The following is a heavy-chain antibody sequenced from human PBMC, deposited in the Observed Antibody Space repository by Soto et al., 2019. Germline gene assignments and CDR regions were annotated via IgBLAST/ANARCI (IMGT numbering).Heavy chain of an antibody. Sequence: PGGSLRLSCAASGFSFRTYGMHWVRQAPGKGLEWVAVVWSNGVNNYYADSVRGRFTISRDNSRNSLYLQMNSLKAEDTAVYYCVRERGPFDDFAIWRQGPMVTVS. V-gene: IGHV3-33*01. CDR3: VRERGPFDDFAI. J-gene: IGHJ3*02. CDR2: VWSNGVNN. CDR1: GFSFRTYG.